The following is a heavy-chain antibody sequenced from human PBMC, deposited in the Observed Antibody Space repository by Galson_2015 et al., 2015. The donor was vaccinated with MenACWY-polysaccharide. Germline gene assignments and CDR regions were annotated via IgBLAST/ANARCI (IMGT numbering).Heavy chain of an antibody. J-gene: IGHJ3*02. CDR1: GFTFSDYY. CDR2: ISSSGSTI. Sequence: SLRLSCAASGFTFSDYYMSWIRQAPGKGLEWVSYISSSGSTIYYADSVKGRFTISRDNAKNSLYLQMNSLRAEDTAVYYCARDALFHYGGNSGNAFDIWGQGTMVTVSS. V-gene: IGHV3-11*01. CDR3: ARDALFHYGGNSGNAFDI. D-gene: IGHD4-23*01.